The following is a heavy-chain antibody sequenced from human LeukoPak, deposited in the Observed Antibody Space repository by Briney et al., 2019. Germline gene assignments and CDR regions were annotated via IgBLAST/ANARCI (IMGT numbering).Heavy chain of an antibody. V-gene: IGHV3-48*04. CDR1: EFTVSSNS. D-gene: IGHD3-10*02. CDR3: AELGITMIGGV. CDR2: ISSSGSTI. Sequence: GGSLRLSCTVSEFTVSSNSMSWVRQAPGKGLEWVSYISSSGSTIYYADSVKGRFTISRDNAKNSLYLQMNSLRAEDTAVYYCAELGITMIGGVWGKGTTVTISS. J-gene: IGHJ6*04.